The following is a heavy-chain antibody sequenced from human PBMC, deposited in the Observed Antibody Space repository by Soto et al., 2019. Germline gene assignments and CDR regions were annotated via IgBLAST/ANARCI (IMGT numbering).Heavy chain of an antibody. V-gene: IGHV3-15*01. D-gene: IGHD6-19*01. Sequence: PGGSLRLSCAASGFTFSNAWMSWVRQAPGKGLEWVGRIKSKTDGGTTDYAAPVKGRFTISRDDSKNTLYLQMNSLKAEDTAVYYCTTVRYSSGRQNTGYDYWGQGTLVTVSS. J-gene: IGHJ4*02. CDR3: TTVRYSSGRQNTGYDY. CDR1: GFTFSNAW. CDR2: IKSKTDGGTT.